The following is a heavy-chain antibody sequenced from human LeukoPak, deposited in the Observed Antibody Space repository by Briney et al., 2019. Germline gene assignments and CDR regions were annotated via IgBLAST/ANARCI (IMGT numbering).Heavy chain of an antibody. J-gene: IGHJ6*03. CDR1: GFTFSSYA. D-gene: IGHD3-10*01. CDR3: AKGGLWFGELSPPYYYYMDV. CDR2: ISGSGGST. Sequence: GGSLRLSCAASGFTFSSYAMSWVRQAPGKGLEWASAISGSGGSTYYADSVKGRFTISRDNSKNTLYLQMNSLRAEDTAVYYCAKGGLWFGELSPPYYYYMDVWGKGTTVTVSS. V-gene: IGHV3-23*01.